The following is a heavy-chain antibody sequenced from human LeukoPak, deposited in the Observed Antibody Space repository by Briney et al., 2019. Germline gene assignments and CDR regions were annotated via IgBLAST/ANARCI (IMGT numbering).Heavy chain of an antibody. Sequence: GGSLRLSCAASGFTFSSYSMNWVRQAPGKGLEWVSSSSRSSTYTYYADSVKGRFTISSDNAKNLLYLQMNSLRAEDTAVYYCARDKGPADYWGQGTLVTVS. CDR3: ARDKGPADY. CDR2: SSRSSTYT. CDR1: GFTFSSYS. V-gene: IGHV3-21*06. J-gene: IGHJ4*02.